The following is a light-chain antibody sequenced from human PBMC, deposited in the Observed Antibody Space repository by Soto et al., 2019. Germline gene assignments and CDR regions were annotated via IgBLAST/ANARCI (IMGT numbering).Light chain of an antibody. CDR1: QSINRY. J-gene: IGKJ5*01. CDR2: GAT. Sequence: DIQMTQSPSSLSASVGDTVTITCRASQSINRYLNWYQHEPGKAPKVLIYGATNLQSGVPSRFSGRGSGTDFTLTISSLQPEDIATYYCQQYNSLPLTFGQGTRLEIK. V-gene: IGKV1-33*01. CDR3: QQYNSLPLT.